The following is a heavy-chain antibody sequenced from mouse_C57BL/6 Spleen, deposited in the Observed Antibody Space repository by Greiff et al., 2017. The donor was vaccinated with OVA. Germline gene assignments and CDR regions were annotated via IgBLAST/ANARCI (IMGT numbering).Heavy chain of an antibody. CDR1: GFTFSSYT. CDR3: ARSPHWDVWYFDV. V-gene: IGHV5-9*01. CDR2: ISGGGGNT. Sequence: ESGGGLVKPGGSLKLSCAASGFTFSSYTMSWVRQTPEKRLEWVATISGGGGNTYYPDSVKGRFTISRDNAKNTLYLQMSSLRSEDTALYYCARSPHWDVWYFDVWGTGTTVTVSS. D-gene: IGHD4-1*01. J-gene: IGHJ1*03.